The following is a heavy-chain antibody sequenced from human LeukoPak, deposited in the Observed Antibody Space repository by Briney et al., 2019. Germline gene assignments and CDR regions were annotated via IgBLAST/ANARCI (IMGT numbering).Heavy chain of an antibody. CDR2: ISGYNGNT. CDR3: AREYRYCSGGSCSVPRDGLDI. J-gene: IGHJ3*02. D-gene: IGHD2-15*01. V-gene: IGHV1-18*01. CDR1: GFTFSTYG. Sequence: ASVKLSCTASGFTFSTYGITWVRQAPGQGLEWMGWISGYNGNTNYADKVKGRVTMSTDKSTNTPYMQLTSLRSDDTAVYYCAREYRYCSGGSCSVPRDGLDIWGQGTMVIVSS.